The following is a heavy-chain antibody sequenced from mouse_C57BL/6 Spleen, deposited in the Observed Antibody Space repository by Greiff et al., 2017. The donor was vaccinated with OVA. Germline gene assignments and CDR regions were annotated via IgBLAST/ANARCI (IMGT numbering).Heavy chain of an antibody. CDR3: ASTVVGGYYAMDY. D-gene: IGHD1-1*01. Sequence: EVHLVESGPGMVKPSQSLSLTCTVTGYSITSGYDWHWIRHFPGNKLEWMGYISYSGSTNYNPSLKSRISITHDTSKNHFFLKLNSVTTEDTATYYCASTVVGGYYAMDYWGQGTSVTVSS. V-gene: IGHV3-1*01. CDR2: ISYSGST. CDR1: GYSITSGYD. J-gene: IGHJ4*01.